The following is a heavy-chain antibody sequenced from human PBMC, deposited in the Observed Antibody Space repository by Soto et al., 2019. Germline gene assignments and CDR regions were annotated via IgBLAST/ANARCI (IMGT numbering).Heavy chain of an antibody. CDR2: IFPSDSFI. CDR1: GYSFTNYW. Sequence: GESLKISCKGSGYSFTNYWITWVRQMPGTGLNFIGSIFPSDSFIKYSPFFQGHVTISTVKSISTLFFQMESLSAEDTAIFFCAKDREGCGTTRCLLYGLDVWGQGTTVTVSS. J-gene: IGHJ6*02. CDR3: AKDREGCGTTRCLLYGLDV. D-gene: IGHD2-21*01. V-gene: IGHV5-10-1*01.